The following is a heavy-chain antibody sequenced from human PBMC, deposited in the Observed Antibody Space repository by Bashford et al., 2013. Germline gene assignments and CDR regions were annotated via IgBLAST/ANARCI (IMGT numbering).Heavy chain of an antibody. Sequence: SSETLSLTCAVYGGSFSDYYWSWIRQPPGKGLEWIGEINHSGSTNYNPSLKSRVTISIDTSKNQFSLKLSSVTAADTAVYYCAGSGYAQEAYYYYYYGMDVWGQGTTVTVSS. V-gene: IGHV4-34*01. CDR1: GGSFSDYY. CDR2: INHSGST. CDR3: AGSGYAQEAYYYYYYGMDV. J-gene: IGHJ6*02. D-gene: IGHD5-12*01.